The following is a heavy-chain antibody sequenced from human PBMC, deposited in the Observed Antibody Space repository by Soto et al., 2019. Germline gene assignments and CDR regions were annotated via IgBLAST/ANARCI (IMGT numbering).Heavy chain of an antibody. D-gene: IGHD2-21*01. V-gene: IGHV1-2*04. Sequence: ASVTCSCTASGSIFTGYYMHWVRQAPGQGLEWMGWINPNNGDTKYVQEYQGWVTMTRDTSISTAYMELSRLKSDDTAVYYCARGDKWDVWGQGTTVIVS. CDR3: ARGDKWDV. CDR1: GSIFTGYY. CDR2: INPNNGDT. J-gene: IGHJ6*02.